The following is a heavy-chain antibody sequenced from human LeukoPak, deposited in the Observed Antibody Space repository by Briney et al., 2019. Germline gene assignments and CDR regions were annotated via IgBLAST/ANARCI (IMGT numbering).Heavy chain of an antibody. J-gene: IGHJ4*02. D-gene: IGHD5-24*01. CDR3: AKFAERSMATINSDY. V-gene: IGHV3-9*01. Sequence: PGRSLRHSCAASGFTFDDYAMHWVRQAPGKGLEWASGISWNSGSIGYADSVKGRFTIYRDNAKNSLYLQMNSLRAEDTALYYCAKFAERSMATINSDYWGQGTLVTVSS. CDR2: ISWNSGSI. CDR1: GFTFDDYA.